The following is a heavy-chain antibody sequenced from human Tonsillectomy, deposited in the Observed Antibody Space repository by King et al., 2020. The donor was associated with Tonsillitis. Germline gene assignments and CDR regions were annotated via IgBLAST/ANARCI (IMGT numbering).Heavy chain of an antibody. V-gene: IGHV3-21*01. J-gene: IGHJ3*02. D-gene: IGHD3-10*01. CDR2: ITSSSNYI. CDR1: GFTFSSYS. CDR3: ASVWVGRGVGAYDI. Sequence: VQLVESGGGLVKPGGSLRLSCAASGFTFSSYSLHWVRQAPGKGLEWVSSITSSSNYIYYADSMEGRCTISRDNANNSLYLQMNSLRAEDTAMYYCASVWVGRGVGAYDIWGRGTMVSVSS.